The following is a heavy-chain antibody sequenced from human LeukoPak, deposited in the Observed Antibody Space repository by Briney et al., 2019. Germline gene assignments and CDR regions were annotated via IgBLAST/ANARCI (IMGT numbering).Heavy chain of an antibody. V-gene: IGHV1-18*01. J-gene: IGHJ4*02. CDR3: AKSAPYSSGWSRFDY. CDR1: GYTFTSYG. D-gene: IGHD6-19*01. CDR2: ISAYNGNT. Sequence: ASVKVSCKASGYTFTSYGISWVRQAPGQGLEWMGWISAYNGNTNYAQKLQGRVTMTTDTSTSTAYMELRSLRSDDTAVYYCAKSAPYSSGWSRFDYWGQGTLVTVSS.